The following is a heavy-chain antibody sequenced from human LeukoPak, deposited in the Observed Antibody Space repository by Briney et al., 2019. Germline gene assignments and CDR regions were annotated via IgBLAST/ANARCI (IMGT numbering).Heavy chain of an antibody. Sequence: GGSLRLSCAASGFTFSSYAMSWVRQAPGKGLEWVSAISGSGGSTYYADSVKGRFTISRDNSKNTLYPQMNSLRAEDTAVYYCAKDPGYSYGSIDYWGQGTLVTVSS. D-gene: IGHD5-18*01. V-gene: IGHV3-23*01. CDR1: GFTFSSYA. J-gene: IGHJ4*02. CDR3: AKDPGYSYGSIDY. CDR2: ISGSGGST.